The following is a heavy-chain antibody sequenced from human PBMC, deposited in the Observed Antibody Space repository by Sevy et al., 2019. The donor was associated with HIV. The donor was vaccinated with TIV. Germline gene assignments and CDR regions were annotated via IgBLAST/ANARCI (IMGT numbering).Heavy chain of an antibody. CDR2: TYYRSKWYN. CDR1: GDSVSSNSAA. Sequence: QSQTLSLICAISGDSVSSNSAAWNWIRQSPSRGLEWLGRTYYRSKWYNDYAVSVKSRITINPDTSNNYFSLQVNSVTPEDTVVDYCAREGGSYCSSTGCYRGGLFAAAVDYWGQGTLVTVSS. V-gene: IGHV6-1*01. D-gene: IGHD2-2*02. J-gene: IGHJ4*02. CDR3: AREGGSYCSSTGCYRGGLFAAAVDY.